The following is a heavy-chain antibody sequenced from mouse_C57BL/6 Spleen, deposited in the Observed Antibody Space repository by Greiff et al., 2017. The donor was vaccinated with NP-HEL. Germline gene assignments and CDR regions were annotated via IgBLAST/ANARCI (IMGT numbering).Heavy chain of an antibody. D-gene: IGHD1-1*01. CDR2: ISNLAYSI. J-gene: IGHJ3*01. Sequence: DVMLVESGGGLVQPGGSLKLSCAASGFTFSDYGMAWVRQAPRKGPEWVAFISNLAYSIYYADTVTGRFTISRENATNTLYLEMSSLRSEGTAMYYSARQGDYYGSSAWCAYWGQGTLVTVSA. CDR1: GFTFSDYG. CDR3: ARQGDYYGSSAWCAY. V-gene: IGHV5-15*01.